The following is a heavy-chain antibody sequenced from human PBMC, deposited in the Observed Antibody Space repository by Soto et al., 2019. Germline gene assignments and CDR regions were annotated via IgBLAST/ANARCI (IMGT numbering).Heavy chain of an antibody. V-gene: IGHV1-18*01. D-gene: IGHD5-12*01. Sequence: QIQLVQSGGEVKKPGASVKVSCKASGYLFTRYGITWVRQAPGQGLEWVGWISAKNGNTNSGQKFQGRVTMTTDTSTSTAYMELRSLRSDDTAVYYCARDVDIGTHPTGDWFDSWGQGTLVTVSS. CDR1: GYLFTRYG. J-gene: IGHJ5*01. CDR2: ISAKNGNT. CDR3: ARDVDIGTHPTGDWFDS.